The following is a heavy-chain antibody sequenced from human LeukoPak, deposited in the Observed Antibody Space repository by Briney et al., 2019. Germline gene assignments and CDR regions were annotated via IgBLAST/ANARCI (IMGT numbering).Heavy chain of an antibody. D-gene: IGHD6-19*01. CDR3: AKVYHDSGCLIDY. CDR1: GFTFSNYA. V-gene: IGHV3-23*01. CDR2: IRNNGATT. Sequence: GGSLRLSCAASGFTFSNYAMTWVRQAPGKGLEGVSTIRNNGATTDYADSVKGRFTISRDDSKNTLYLQMNSLRAEDTAVYYCAKVYHDSGCLIDYWGQGTLVTVSS. J-gene: IGHJ4*02.